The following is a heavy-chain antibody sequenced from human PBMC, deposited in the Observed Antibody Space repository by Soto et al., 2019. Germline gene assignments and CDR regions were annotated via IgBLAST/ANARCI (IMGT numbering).Heavy chain of an antibody. CDR1: GFTFSSYS. V-gene: IGHV3-21*01. D-gene: IGHD3-22*01. Sequence: PGGSLRLSCAASGFTFSSYSMNWVRQAPGKGLEWVSSISSSSSYIYYADSVKGRFTISRDNAKNSLYLQMNSLRAEDTAAYYCARDEPYYYDSSGYYDYWGQGTLVTVSS. CDR3: ARDEPYYYDSSGYYDY. CDR2: ISSSSSYI. J-gene: IGHJ4*02.